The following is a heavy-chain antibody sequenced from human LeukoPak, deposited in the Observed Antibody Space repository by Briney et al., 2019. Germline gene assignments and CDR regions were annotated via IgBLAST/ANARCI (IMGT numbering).Heavy chain of an antibody. V-gene: IGHV4-34*01. Sequence: SETLSLTCAVYGGSFRGYYWSWIRQPPGKGLEWIGEINHSGSTNYNPSLKSRVTISVDTSKNQFSLKLSSVTAADTAVYYCAITTPAVTSAFDIWGQGTMVTVSS. CDR1: GGSFRGYY. J-gene: IGHJ3*02. CDR2: INHSGST. D-gene: IGHD2-2*01. CDR3: AITTPAVTSAFDI.